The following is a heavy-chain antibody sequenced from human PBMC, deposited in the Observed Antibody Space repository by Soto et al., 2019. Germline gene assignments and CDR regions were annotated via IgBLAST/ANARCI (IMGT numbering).Heavy chain of an antibody. Sequence: EVQLVESGGGLVKPGGSLRLSCAASGFTFSSYSMNWVRQAPGKGLEWVSSISSSSSYIYYADSVKGRFTISRDNAKNSLYLQMNSLRAEDTAVYYCARDYEFVVVVAARDYYYSMDVWGQGTTVTVSS. D-gene: IGHD2-15*01. CDR3: ARDYEFVVVVAARDYYYSMDV. CDR2: ISSSSSYI. V-gene: IGHV3-21*01. CDR1: GFTFSSYS. J-gene: IGHJ6*02.